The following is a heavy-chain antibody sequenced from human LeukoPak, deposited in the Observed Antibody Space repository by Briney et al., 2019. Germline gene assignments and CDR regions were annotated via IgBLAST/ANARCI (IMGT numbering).Heavy chain of an antibody. CDR2: IISSSSYI. CDR1: GFTFNSYN. V-gene: IGHV3-21*01. D-gene: IGHD3-3*01. Sequence: GSLLLSCAASGFTFNSYNMNWVRQAPGKGLEWVSSIISSSSYIYYADSVKGRFTISRDNAKNSLYLQMNSLRAEDTAVYYCARRREGFGEIEYYFDYWGQGTLVTVSS. J-gene: IGHJ4*02. CDR3: ARRREGFGEIEYYFDY.